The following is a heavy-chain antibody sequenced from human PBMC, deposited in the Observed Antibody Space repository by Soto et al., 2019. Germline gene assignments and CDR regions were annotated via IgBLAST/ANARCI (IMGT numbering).Heavy chain of an antibody. J-gene: IGHJ4*02. CDR3: SRIEPGAATRWFFDY. V-gene: IGHV3-49*04. D-gene: IGHD1-26*01. CDR1: GFDFGDYA. Sequence: PVGSLRLSCATSGFDFGDYALAWVRQGPGRGLEWVAFIRAKPAGGTAEYAASVKDRFTLSRDGSESIAYLQMNSLKVEDTGMYYCSRIEPGAATRWFFDYWGQGTPVTVSS. CDR2: IRAKPAGGTA.